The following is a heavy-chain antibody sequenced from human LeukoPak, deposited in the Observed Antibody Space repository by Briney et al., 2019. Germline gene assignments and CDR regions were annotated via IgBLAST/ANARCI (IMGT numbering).Heavy chain of an antibody. Sequence: PGGSLTLACAAYGFTFSDLYMRWDSQAPGKGREWVSYISGSGGYTKYTDSVKGRFTMSRDNAKNSPYLQMNSLRDEDTAVYYCARDRAGSSGWDYYYYGMDVWGQGTAVTVSS. CDR2: ISGSGGYT. J-gene: IGHJ6*02. CDR3: ARDRAGSSGWDYYYYGMDV. CDR1: GFTFSDLY. D-gene: IGHD6-19*01. V-gene: IGHV3-11*06.